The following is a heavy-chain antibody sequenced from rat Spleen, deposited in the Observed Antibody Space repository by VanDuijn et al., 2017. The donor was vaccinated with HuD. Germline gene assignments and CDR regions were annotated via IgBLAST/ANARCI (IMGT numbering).Heavy chain of an antibody. J-gene: IGHJ2*01. CDR1: GFTFSNYY. D-gene: IGHD1-12*02. CDR3: TTDTFYDGTYYPGGFDY. V-gene: IGHV5-27*01. CDR2: ISAGGDNT. Sequence: EVQLVESGRGLVQPGRSLKLSCAASGFTFSNYYMAWVRQAPTKGLEWVAYISAGGDNTYYRDSVKGRFTISRDNAKSTLYLQLDSLRAEDTATYYCTTDTFYDGTYYPGGFDYWGQGVMVTVSS.